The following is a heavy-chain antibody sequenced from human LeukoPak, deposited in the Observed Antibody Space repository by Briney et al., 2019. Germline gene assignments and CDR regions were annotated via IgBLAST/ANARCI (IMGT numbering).Heavy chain of an antibody. J-gene: IGHJ4*02. Sequence: SETLSLTCTVSGDSISSSSSYWGWIRQPPGEGLEWIGSIYYSGSTYYNPSLKSRVTISLDKSKNQFSLKLTSVTAADTAVYYCARVRYSSDWSRAYFDYWGQGTLVTVSS. V-gene: IGHV4-39*07. CDR1: GDSISSSSSY. CDR3: ARVRYSSDWSRAYFDY. CDR2: IYYSGST. D-gene: IGHD6-19*01.